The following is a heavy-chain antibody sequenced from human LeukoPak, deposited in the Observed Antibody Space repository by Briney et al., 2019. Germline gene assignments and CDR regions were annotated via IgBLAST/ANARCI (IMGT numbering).Heavy chain of an antibody. D-gene: IGHD3-3*01. CDR2: INPNSGGT. V-gene: IGHV1-2*02. J-gene: IGHJ4*02. Sequence: ASVKVSCKASGYTFTGYYMHWVRQAPGQGLEWMGWINPNSGGTNYAQKFQGRVTMTRDTSINTAYMELSRLRSDDTAVYYCTRTHYDFWSGYTHFDYWGQGTLVTVSS. CDR3: TRTHYDFWSGYTHFDY. CDR1: GYTFTGYY.